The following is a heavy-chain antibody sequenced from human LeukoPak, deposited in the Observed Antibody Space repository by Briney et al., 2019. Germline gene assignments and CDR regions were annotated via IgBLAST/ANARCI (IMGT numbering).Heavy chain of an antibody. Sequence: GASVKVSCKASGYTFTSYDINWVRQATGQGLEWTGWMNPNSGNTGYAQKFQGRVTMTRNTSISTAYMELSSLRSEDTAVYYCARGVSGYDSGEYNWFDPWGQGTLVTVSS. CDR1: GYTFTSYD. J-gene: IGHJ5*02. CDR3: ARGVSGYDSGEYNWFDP. V-gene: IGHV1-8*01. D-gene: IGHD5-12*01. CDR2: MNPNSGNT.